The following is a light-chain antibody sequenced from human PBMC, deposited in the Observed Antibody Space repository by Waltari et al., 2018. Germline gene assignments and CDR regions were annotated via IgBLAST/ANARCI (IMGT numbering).Light chain of an antibody. CDR2: EVS. V-gene: IGLV2-14*01. CDR1: SSDVGGYNY. J-gene: IGLJ1*01. Sequence: QSALTQPASVSGSPGPSITISCTAASSDVGGYNYVSCYQHHPGKAPKLMIYEVSNRPSGVSNRFSGSKSGNTASLTISGLQAEDEADYYCSSYTSSSTPYVFGTGTKVTVL. CDR3: SSYTSSSTPYV.